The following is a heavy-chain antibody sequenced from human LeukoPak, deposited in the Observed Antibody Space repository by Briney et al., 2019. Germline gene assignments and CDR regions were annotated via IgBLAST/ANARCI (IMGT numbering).Heavy chain of an antibody. J-gene: IGHJ4*02. CDR3: ARAAYYDYVWGSYRPNYNDY. Sequence: ASVKVSCKASGYTFTSYGISWVRQAPGKGLEWMGWISAYNGNTNYAQKLQGRVTMTTDTSTSTAYMELRSLRSDDTAVYYCARAAYYDYVWGSYRPNYNDYWGQGTLVTVSS. V-gene: IGHV1-18*01. CDR2: ISAYNGNT. D-gene: IGHD3-16*02. CDR1: GYTFTSYG.